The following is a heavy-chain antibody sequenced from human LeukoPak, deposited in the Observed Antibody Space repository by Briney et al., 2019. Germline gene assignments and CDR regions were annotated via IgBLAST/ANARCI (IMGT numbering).Heavy chain of an antibody. Sequence: SVKVSCKASGGTFRSYTISWVRQAPGQGLEWMGRIIPILGIANYAQKFQGRVTITADKSTSTAYMELSSLRSEDTAVYYCARAIPNVDAVVTHFDYWGQGTLVTVSS. CDR1: GGTFRSYT. CDR3: ARAIPNVDAVVTHFDY. V-gene: IGHV1-69*02. D-gene: IGHD4-23*01. J-gene: IGHJ4*02. CDR2: IIPILGIA.